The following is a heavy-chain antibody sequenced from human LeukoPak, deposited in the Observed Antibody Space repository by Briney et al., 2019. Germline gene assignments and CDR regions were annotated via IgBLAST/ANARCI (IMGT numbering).Heavy chain of an antibody. J-gene: IGHJ6*03. CDR2: IWYDGSNK. Sequence: PGRSLRLSCAASAFTFSSYGMHGVRQAPGKGLEWVAVIWYDGSNKYYADSVKGRFTISRDNSKNTLYLQMNSLRAEDTAVYYCAKTGYSSSSGPFDYCYYYMDVWGKGATVTVSS. D-gene: IGHD6-6*01. V-gene: IGHV3-33*06. CDR3: AKTGYSSSSGPFDYCYYYMDV. CDR1: AFTFSSYG.